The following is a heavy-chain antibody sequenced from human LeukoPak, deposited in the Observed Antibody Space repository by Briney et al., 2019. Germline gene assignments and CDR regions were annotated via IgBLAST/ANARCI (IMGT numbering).Heavy chain of an antibody. CDR2: ISSRSTTI. D-gene: IGHD6-19*01. J-gene: IGHJ4*02. Sequence: PGGSLRLSCAAAGFTFSTYSMTWVRQAPGKGLGWVSYISSRSTTIYYADSMRGRFTISRDNAKDSLYLQVNSLRVEDTALYYCAREAVAGRGFDYWGQGALVTVSS. V-gene: IGHV3-48*01. CDR3: AREAVAGRGFDY. CDR1: GFTFSTYS.